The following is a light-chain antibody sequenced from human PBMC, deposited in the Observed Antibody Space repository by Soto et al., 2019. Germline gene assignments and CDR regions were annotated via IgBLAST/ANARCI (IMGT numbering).Light chain of an antibody. J-gene: IGKJ3*01. CDR2: AAS. CDR3: QKYSSVPV. CDR1: QDIRTF. Sequence: DIQMTQSPTSLSASVGDRVTITCRASQDIRTFVAWYQQKPGKAPKLLIYAASTLQAGVPSRFSSSGSGTDFTLTINSLQPEDVATYSCQKYSSVPVFGPGTKVEIK. V-gene: IGKV1-27*01.